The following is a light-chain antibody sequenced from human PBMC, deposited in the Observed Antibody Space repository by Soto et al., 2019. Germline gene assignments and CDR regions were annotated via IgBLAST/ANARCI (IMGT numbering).Light chain of an antibody. CDR1: ALPKQY. J-gene: IGLJ1*01. V-gene: IGLV3-25*02. CDR3: QSADSSGTYV. Sequence: SYELTQPPSVSVSPGQTARITCSGDALPKQYADWYQQKPGQAPELVIYKDSERPAGLPGRFSGSSLRTTVTLTITRVTTEDEADYYCQSADSSGTYVFGTETKVTGL. CDR2: KDS.